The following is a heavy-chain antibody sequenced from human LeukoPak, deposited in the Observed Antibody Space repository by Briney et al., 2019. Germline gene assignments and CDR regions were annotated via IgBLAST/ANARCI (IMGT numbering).Heavy chain of an antibody. CDR2: ISGSGGST. D-gene: IGHD5-12*01. J-gene: IGHJ4*02. CDR1: GFTFSSYG. CDR3: AREVIRSYIVARGYFDY. Sequence: PGGSLRLSCAASGFTFSSYGMSWVRQAPGKGLEWVSAISGSGGSTYYADSVKGRFTISRDNSKNTLYLQMNSLRAEDTAVYYCAREVIRSYIVARGYFDYWGQGTLVTVSS. V-gene: IGHV3-23*01.